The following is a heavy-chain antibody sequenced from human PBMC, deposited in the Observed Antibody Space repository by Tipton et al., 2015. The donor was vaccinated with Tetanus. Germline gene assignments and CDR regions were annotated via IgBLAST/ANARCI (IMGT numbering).Heavy chain of an antibody. CDR3: ARRLGPHTGDQIWHFDL. CDR2: IYPADSVI. D-gene: IGHD7-27*01. Sequence: QSGPEVKKPGESLRISCKASGYEFISYWIAWVRQMPGKGLEWMGVIYPADSVIRNSPSFQGQVTMSVDKSTSTAYLQWRSLKASDTAVFFCARRLGPHTGDQIWHFDLWGRGTLVTVSS. J-gene: IGHJ2*01. CDR1: GYEFISYW. V-gene: IGHV5-51*01.